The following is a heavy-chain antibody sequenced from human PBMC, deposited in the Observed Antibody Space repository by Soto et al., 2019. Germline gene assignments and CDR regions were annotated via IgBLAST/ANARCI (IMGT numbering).Heavy chain of an antibody. CDR2: IIPIFGTA. J-gene: IGHJ6*02. CDR1: GGTFSSYA. D-gene: IGHD2-2*01. CDR3: ARHVPAAGYYYGMDV. Sequence: QVQLVQSGAEVKKPGSSVKVACKASGGTFSSYAISWVRQAPGQGREWMGGIIPIFGTANYAQKFQGRVTITADESTRTAYMELSSLRSEDTAVYYCARHVPAAGYYYGMDVWGQGTTVTVSS. V-gene: IGHV1-69*12.